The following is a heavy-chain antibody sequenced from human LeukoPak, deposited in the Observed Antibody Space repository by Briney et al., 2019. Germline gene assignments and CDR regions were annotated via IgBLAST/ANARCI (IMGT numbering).Heavy chain of an antibody. D-gene: IGHD1-26*01. CDR1: GLTVSSNY. J-gene: IGHJ4*02. CDR2: IYSGGST. V-gene: IGHV3-53*01. Sequence: GGSLRLSCAASGLTVSSNYMSWVRQAPGKGLEWVSVIYSGGSTYYADSVKGRFTISRDNSKNTLYLQMNTLRAEDTAVYYCARVLWELLGRGGSYYFGYWGQGALVTVSS. CDR3: ARVLWELLGRGGSYYFGY.